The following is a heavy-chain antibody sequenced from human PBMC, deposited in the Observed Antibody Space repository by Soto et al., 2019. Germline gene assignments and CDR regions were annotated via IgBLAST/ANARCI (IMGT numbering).Heavy chain of an antibody. Sequence: SETLSLTCTVSGGSISGGGYYWSWIRQHPGKGLEWIGYIYYSGSTYYNPSLKSRVTISVDTSKNQFSLKLSSVTAADTAVYYCSRGGHITVVTASFDFWGQGTLVTVSS. CDR2: IYYSGST. CDR1: GGSISGGGYY. D-gene: IGHD2-21*02. CDR3: SRGGHITVVTASFDF. J-gene: IGHJ4*02. V-gene: IGHV4-31*03.